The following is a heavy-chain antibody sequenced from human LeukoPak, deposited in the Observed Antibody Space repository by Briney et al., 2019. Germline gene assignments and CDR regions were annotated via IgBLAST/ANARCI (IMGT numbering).Heavy chain of an antibody. CDR1: GFTFSSYA. D-gene: IGHD1-26*01. V-gene: IGHV3-23*01. CDR2: ISGSGGST. Sequence: GGSLRLSCAASGFTFSSYAMSWVRQAPGKGLEWVSAISGSGGSTYYADSVKGRFTISRDNSKNTLFLQMNSLRAEDTAVYYCAKDKAPPSGWEYYFDYWGQGTLVTVSS. J-gene: IGHJ4*02. CDR3: AKDKAPPSGWEYYFDY.